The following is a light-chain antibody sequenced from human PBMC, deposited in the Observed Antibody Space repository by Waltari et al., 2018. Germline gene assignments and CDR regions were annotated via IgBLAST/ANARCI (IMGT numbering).Light chain of an antibody. V-gene: IGKV3-20*01. Sequence: IVLTQSPGTLSLSPGERATLSCRASQSVSRTLAWYQQKPGQAPRRLIYGASTRAAGIPDRFSGSGSGTDFRLTISRLEPEDFAVYYCQHYVRLPVTFGQGTKVEIK. CDR3: QHYVRLPVT. J-gene: IGKJ1*01. CDR2: GAS. CDR1: QSVSRT.